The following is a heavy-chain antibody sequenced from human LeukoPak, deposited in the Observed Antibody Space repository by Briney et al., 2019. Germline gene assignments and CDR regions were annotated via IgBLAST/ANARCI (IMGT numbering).Heavy chain of an antibody. CDR1: GGSISSGGYS. CDR2: IYYSGST. Sequence: PSETLSLTCAVSGGSISSGGYSWSWIRQPPGKGLEWIGYIYYSGSTNYNPSLKSRVTISVDTSKNQFSLKLSSVTAADTAVYYCARGDYGDPYYFDYWGQGTLVTVSS. V-gene: IGHV4-61*08. CDR3: ARGDYGDPYYFDY. D-gene: IGHD4-17*01. J-gene: IGHJ4*02.